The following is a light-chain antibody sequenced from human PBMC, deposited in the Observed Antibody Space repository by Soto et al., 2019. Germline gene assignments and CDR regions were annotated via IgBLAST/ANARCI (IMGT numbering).Light chain of an antibody. CDR2: DAS. V-gene: IGKV1-39*01. CDR1: QSISTY. J-gene: IGKJ1*01. CDR3: QQTYSNVWT. Sequence: DIHMTQSPSSLSASIGDRVTITCRASQSISTYLNWYQQKPGKAPRLLIYDASSLQSGVPPRFSGSGSGTDFTLTISSLQPEDFATYYCQQTYSNVWTFGQGTKVDIK.